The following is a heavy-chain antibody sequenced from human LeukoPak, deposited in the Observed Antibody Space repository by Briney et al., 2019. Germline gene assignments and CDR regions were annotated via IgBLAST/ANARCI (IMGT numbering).Heavy chain of an antibody. Sequence: GGCLRLSCAASGFTFINYAMTWVRLTPGKGLEWVAETSGSGATTFYADSVKGRFTIYRDNSKNTLFLQMTSLRPEDTAVYYCAKRRTSGWSRAALEYWGQGTLVIVSS. CDR1: GFTFINYA. CDR3: AKRRTSGWSRAALEY. D-gene: IGHD6-19*01. V-gene: IGHV3-23*01. CDR2: TSGSGATT. J-gene: IGHJ4*02.